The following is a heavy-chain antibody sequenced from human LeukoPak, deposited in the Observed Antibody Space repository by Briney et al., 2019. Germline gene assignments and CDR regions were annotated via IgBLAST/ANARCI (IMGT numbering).Heavy chain of an antibody. J-gene: IGHJ1*01. CDR3: AKGAHYYDSSGYYSGYFQH. V-gene: IGHV3-74*01. D-gene: IGHD3-22*01. Sequence: GGSLRLSCAASGNYWMHWVRQAPGKGLVWVSHINSDGSWTSYADSVKGRFTISKDNAKNTVYLQMNSLRAEDTAVYYCAKGAHYYDSSGYYSGYFQHWGQGTLVTVSS. CDR1: GNYW. CDR2: INSDGSWT.